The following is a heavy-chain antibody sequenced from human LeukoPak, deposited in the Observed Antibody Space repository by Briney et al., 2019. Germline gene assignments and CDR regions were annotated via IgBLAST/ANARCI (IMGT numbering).Heavy chain of an antibody. V-gene: IGHV3-30*03. J-gene: IGHJ3*02. CDR1: GFTFSSFG. CDR3: ARDWIAVAGFDAFDI. CDR2: ISYDGSSK. Sequence: GGSLRLSCAASGFTFSSFGMHWVRQAPGKGLEWVAGISYDGSSKYYADSVKGRFTISRDNSRNTLYLQMNSLRAEDTALYYCARDWIAVAGFDAFDIWGQGTMVTVS. D-gene: IGHD6-19*01.